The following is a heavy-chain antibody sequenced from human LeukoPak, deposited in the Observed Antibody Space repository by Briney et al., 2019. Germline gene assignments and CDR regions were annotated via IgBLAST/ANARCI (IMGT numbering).Heavy chain of an antibody. CDR3: ARDSPGRNNWNYAAFDI. D-gene: IGHD1-7*01. CDR1: GGTFTSYA. V-gene: IGHV1-69*05. Sequence: SVKVSCKASGGTFTSYAISWVRQAPGQGLEWMGRIIPIFGTANYAQKFQGRVTITTDESTSPAYMELSSLRSEDTAVYYCARDSPGRNNWNYAAFDIWGQGTMVTVSS. J-gene: IGHJ3*02. CDR2: IIPIFGTA.